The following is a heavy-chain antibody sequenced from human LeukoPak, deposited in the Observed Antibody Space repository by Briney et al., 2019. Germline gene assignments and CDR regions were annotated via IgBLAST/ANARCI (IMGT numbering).Heavy chain of an antibody. Sequence: PGGSLRLSCAASGFTVSSNFMNWVRQAPGKGLEWVSSISSSSSYIYYADSVKGRFTISRDNAKNSLYLQMNSLRAEDTAVYYCAREVDDSRIVGATDYWGQGTLVTVSS. CDR2: ISSSSSYI. CDR1: GFTVSSNF. D-gene: IGHD1-26*01. V-gene: IGHV3-21*01. CDR3: AREVDDSRIVGATDY. J-gene: IGHJ4*02.